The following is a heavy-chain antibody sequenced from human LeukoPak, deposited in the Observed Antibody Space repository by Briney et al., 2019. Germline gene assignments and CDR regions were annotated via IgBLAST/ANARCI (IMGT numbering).Heavy chain of an antibody. CDR1: GYTFTGYY. V-gene: IGHV1-2*02. J-gene: IGHJ5*02. CDR2: INPNSGGT. CDR3: GRGNKSFDP. Sequence: ASVKVSCKASGYTFTGYYIHWVRQAPGQGLEWMGWINPNSGGTNYAQRFQGRVTVTRDTSISTAYMELSRLRSDDTAFYYCGRGNKSFDPWGQGTLVTVSS.